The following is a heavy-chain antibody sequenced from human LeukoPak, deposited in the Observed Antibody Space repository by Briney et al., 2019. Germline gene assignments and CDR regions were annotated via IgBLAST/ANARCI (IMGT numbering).Heavy chain of an antibody. Sequence: GGSLRLSCAASEFAFSSYAMSWVRQAPGKGLEWVSGLSGSGGSTYYADSVKGRFTISRDNSKNTLYLQMNSLRAEDTAVYYCAKGTVFGVVRSGDLDYWGQGTLVTVSS. CDR2: LSGSGGST. CDR1: EFAFSSYA. J-gene: IGHJ4*02. CDR3: AKGTVFGVVRSGDLDY. D-gene: IGHD3-3*01. V-gene: IGHV3-23*01.